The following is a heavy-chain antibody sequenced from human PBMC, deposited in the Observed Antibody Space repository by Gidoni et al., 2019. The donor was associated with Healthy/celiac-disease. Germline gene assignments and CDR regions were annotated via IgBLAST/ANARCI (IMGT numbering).Heavy chain of an antibody. D-gene: IGHD6-19*01. Sequence: EVQLVESGGGLVQPGGSLRLSCAASGFTFSSDWMSWVRQAPGKGLEWLANIKQDGSAKYYVDSVKGRFTISRDNAKNSLYLQMNSLRAEDTAVYYCARDVGGSSGWLDGFDYWGQGTLVTVSS. J-gene: IGHJ4*02. CDR3: ARDVGGSSGWLDGFDY. CDR2: IKQDGSAK. V-gene: IGHV3-7*01. CDR1: GFTFSSDW.